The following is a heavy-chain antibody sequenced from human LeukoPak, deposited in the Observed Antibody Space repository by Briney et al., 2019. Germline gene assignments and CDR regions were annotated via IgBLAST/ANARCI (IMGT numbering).Heavy chain of an antibody. CDR1: GFTFINYW. V-gene: IGHV3-7*01. CDR3: ARTSGASGYGMDV. D-gene: IGHD1-14*01. J-gene: IGHJ6*02. Sequence: GGSLRLSCAASGFTFINYWMSWVRQAPGKGLEWVANIKQDGSEKLYLDSLKGRFTISRDNAKNSLYLQMNSLRAEDTAVYYCARTSGASGYGMDVWGQGTTVTVSS. CDR2: IKQDGSEK.